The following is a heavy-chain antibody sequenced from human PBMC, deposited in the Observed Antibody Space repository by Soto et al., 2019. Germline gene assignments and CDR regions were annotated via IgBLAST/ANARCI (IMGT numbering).Heavy chain of an antibody. V-gene: IGHV4-38-2*02. J-gene: IGHJ4*02. CDR3: AREKVGTTFFDT. D-gene: IGHD2-21*02. Sequence: ETLSLTCSVSGFAISRGYYWSWVRQPPGKGLEWIGSIHPSVSSYHNPSLATRLGLSIDASKNQFTLNLTSVTAADTALYFCAREKVGTTFFDTWGQGIQVTVSS. CDR1: GFAISRGYY. CDR2: IHPSVSS.